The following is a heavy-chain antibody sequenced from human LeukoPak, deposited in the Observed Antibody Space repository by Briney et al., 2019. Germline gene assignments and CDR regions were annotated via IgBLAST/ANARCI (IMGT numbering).Heavy chain of an antibody. CDR3: VRPGQSDWWVYFTY. V-gene: IGHV4-4*09. J-gene: IGHJ4*02. CDR1: GGSNSTYY. D-gene: IGHD2-21*01. CDR2: IHTSGST. Sequence: SETLSLTCTVSGGSNSTYYWTWIRQPPGEGLEWIGYIHTSGSTNYNPSLKSRVTMSVDTSKNQFSLRLNSVTAADTAVYYCVRPGQSDWWVYFTYWGQGTVVTVSS.